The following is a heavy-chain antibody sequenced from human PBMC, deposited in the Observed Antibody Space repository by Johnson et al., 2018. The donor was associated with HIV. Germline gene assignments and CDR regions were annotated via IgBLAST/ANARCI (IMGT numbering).Heavy chain of an antibody. CDR2: IWYDGSNK. J-gene: IGHJ3*02. V-gene: IGHV3-33*06. CDR1: GFTFSSYG. D-gene: IGHD3-3*01. Sequence: QVQLVESGGGVVQPGRSLRLSCAASGFTFSSYGMHWVRQAPGKGLEWVAVIWYDGSNKYYADSVKGRFTVSRDNYKNTLYLQMNSLRAEDTAVYYCANGGLQFLEWLPHDAFDIWGQGTMVTVSS. CDR3: ANGGLQFLEWLPHDAFDI.